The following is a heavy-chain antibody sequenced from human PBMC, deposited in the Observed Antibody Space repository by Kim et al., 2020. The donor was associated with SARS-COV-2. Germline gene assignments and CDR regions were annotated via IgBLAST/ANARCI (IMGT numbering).Heavy chain of an antibody. D-gene: IGHD5-12*01. CDR3: ARGLALDY. V-gene: IGHV4-34*01. Sequence: GNTNYHQPLKGRVTIYVDTSKNQFSLKLSSVTAAETAVYYCARGLALDYWGQGTLVTVSS. J-gene: IGHJ4*02. CDR2: GNT.